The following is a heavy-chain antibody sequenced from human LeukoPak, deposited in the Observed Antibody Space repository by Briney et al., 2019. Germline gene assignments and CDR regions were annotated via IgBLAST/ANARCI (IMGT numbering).Heavy chain of an antibody. J-gene: IGHJ4*02. CDR2: IKSKTDGGTT. D-gene: IGHD6-13*01. CDR1: GFTFNNAW. Sequence: PGGSLRLSCAASGFTFNNAWMSWVRQPPGKGLEWIGRIKSKTDGGTTDYAAPVKGRFTISRDDSKNTLYLQMNSLKTEDTAVYYCTTDLSSWYEDYWGQGSLVTVSS. CDR3: TTDLSSWYEDY. V-gene: IGHV3-15*01.